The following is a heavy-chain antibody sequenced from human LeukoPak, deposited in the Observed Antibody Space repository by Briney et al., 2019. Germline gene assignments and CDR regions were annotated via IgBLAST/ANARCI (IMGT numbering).Heavy chain of an antibody. Sequence: SVKVSCKASGGTFSSYAISWVRQAPGQGLEWMGGIIPIFDTANYAQKFQGRVTITADESTSTAYMELSSLRSEDTAVYYCARGSIAAVPNAFDIWGQGTMVTVSS. CDR2: IIPIFDTA. V-gene: IGHV1-69*13. J-gene: IGHJ3*02. D-gene: IGHD6-13*01. CDR3: ARGSIAAVPNAFDI. CDR1: GGTFSSYA.